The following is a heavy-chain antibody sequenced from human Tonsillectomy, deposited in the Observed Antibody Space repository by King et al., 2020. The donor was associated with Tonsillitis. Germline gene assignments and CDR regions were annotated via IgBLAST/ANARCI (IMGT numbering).Heavy chain of an antibody. V-gene: IGHV3-30*18. CDR1: GFTFSNYD. J-gene: IGHJ2*01. CDR3: AKEGIGLSDSYFDL. Sequence: VQLVESGGGVVQPGRSLRLSCAASGFTFSNYDMHWVRQAPGKGLEWVALIAYDASYENYADSVKGRFAISRDNSKNTLYLEMNSLRVEDTDVYYCAKEGIGLSDSYFDLWGRGTLVTVSS. CDR2: IAYDASYE. D-gene: IGHD3-22*01.